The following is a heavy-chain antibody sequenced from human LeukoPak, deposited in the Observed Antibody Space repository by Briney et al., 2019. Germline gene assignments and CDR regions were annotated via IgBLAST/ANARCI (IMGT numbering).Heavy chain of an antibody. CDR3: ARRDSSGWSHLFDY. Sequence: PGGSRRLSWAASGFTFSSYWMHWVRKAPGKGLVWVSRINSDGSSTSYADSVKGRFTISRDNAKNTLYLQMNSLRAEDTAVYYCARRDSSGWSHLFDYWGQGTLVTVSS. V-gene: IGHV3-74*01. CDR1: GFTFSSYW. D-gene: IGHD6-19*01. J-gene: IGHJ4*02. CDR2: INSDGSST.